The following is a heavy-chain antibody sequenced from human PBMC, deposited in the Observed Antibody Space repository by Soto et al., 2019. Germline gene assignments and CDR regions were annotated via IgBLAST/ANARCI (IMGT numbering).Heavy chain of an antibody. D-gene: IGHD3-10*01. CDR3: ARKLRVHGQGYYGSGMNSIYYYYGMDV. CDR2: IIPIFGTA. V-gene: IGHV1-69*06. CDR1: GGTFSSYA. J-gene: IGHJ6*01. Sequence: SVKVSCKASGGTFSSYAISWVRQAPGQGLEWMGGIIPIFGTANYAQKFQGRVTITADKSTSTAYMELSSLRSEDTAVYYCARKLRVHGQGYYGSGMNSIYYYYGMDVCRQGTT.